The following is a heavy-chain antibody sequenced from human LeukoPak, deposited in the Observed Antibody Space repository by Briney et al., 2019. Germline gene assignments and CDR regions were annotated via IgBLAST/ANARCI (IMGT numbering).Heavy chain of an antibody. CDR2: LYYMRGA. CDR3: ARDRLYDFWRSGEGFDI. V-gene: IGHV4-59*01. CDR1: GGSISGYY. Sequence: PSETLSLTCTVSGGSISGYYWSWSRQPPGKGVEWIGNLYYMRGAWYKSSLKSRVTTSVDTSRNEFSLKLSSVTAADTAVYSCARDRLYDFWRSGEGFDIWGQGTMVTVSS. J-gene: IGHJ3*02. D-gene: IGHD3-3*01.